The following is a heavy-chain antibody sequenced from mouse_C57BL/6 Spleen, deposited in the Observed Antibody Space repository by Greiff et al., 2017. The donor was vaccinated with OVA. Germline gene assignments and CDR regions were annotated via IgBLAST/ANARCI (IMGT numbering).Heavy chain of an antibody. Sequence: EVKLMESGAELVKPGASVKLSCTASGFNIKDYYMHWVKQRTEQGLEWIGRIDPGDGETNSAPKFQGKATIPADTSSNTAYLQLSSLTTEDTAVYYGARQGITFAYWGQGTPVTVSA. J-gene: IGHJ3*01. CDR3: ARQGITFAY. V-gene: IGHV14-2*01. CDR1: GFNIKDYY. CDR2: IDPGDGET. D-gene: IGHD1-1*01.